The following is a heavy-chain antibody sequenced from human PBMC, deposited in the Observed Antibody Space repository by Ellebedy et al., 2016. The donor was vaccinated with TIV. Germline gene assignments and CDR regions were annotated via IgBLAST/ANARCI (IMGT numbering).Heavy chain of an antibody. CDR2: ISAYNGNT. D-gene: IGHD3-3*01. CDR3: AAGGILESSFDI. CDR1: GYTFTSYG. V-gene: IGHV1-18*01. J-gene: IGHJ3*02. Sequence: ASVKVSCXASGYTFTSYGISWVRQAPGQGLEWMGWISAYNGNTNYAQKFQERVTITRDMSTSTAYMELSSLRSEDTAVYYCAAGGILESSFDIWGQGTMVTVSS.